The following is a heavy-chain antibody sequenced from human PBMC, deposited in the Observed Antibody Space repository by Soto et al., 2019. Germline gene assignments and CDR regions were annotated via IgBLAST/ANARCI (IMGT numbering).Heavy chain of an antibody. J-gene: IGHJ4*02. CDR2: IKPGTSVI. Sequence: SLKISCEGAGYKLGSAWIGWVRRKPGKGLEWMGIIKPGTSVIRYSPSFRGQVTISADEAANTAFLQWSSLKTSDTAIYYCARQISFVCDSWGQGTLVTVS. V-gene: IGHV5-51*01. CDR1: GYKLGSAW. D-gene: IGHD3-16*01. CDR3: ARQISFVCDS.